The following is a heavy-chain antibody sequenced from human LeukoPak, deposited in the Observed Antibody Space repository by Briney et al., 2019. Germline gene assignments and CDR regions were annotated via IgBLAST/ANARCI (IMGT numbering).Heavy chain of an antibody. J-gene: IGHJ3*02. V-gene: IGHV1-69*13. D-gene: IGHD2-21*02. CDR3: AREAYCGGDCYSSDAFDI. CDR2: IIPIFGTA. Sequence: GASVTVSCKASGGTFSSYAISWVRQAPGQGLEWMGGIIPIFGTANYAQKFQGRVTITADESTSTAYMELSSLRSEDTAVYYCAREAYCGGDCYSSDAFDIWGQGTMVTVSS. CDR1: GGTFSSYA.